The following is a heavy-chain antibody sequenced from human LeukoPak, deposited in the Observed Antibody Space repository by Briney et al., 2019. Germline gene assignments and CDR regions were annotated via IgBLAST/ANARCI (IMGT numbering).Heavy chain of an antibody. CDR3: ARARPVVVAATPLDY. CDR2: ISAYNGNT. CDR1: GYTFTSYG. V-gene: IGHV1-18*01. Sequence: ASVKVSCKASGYTFTSYGISWVRQAPGQGLEWMGWISAYNGNTNYAQKLQGRVTMTTDTSTSTAYMELRSLRSDDTAVYYCARARPVVVAATPLDYWGQGTLVTVSS. D-gene: IGHD2-15*01. J-gene: IGHJ4*02.